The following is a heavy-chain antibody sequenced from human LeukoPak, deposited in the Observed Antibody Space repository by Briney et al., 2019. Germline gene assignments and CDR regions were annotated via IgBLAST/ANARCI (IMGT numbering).Heavy chain of an antibody. J-gene: IGHJ4*02. V-gene: IGHV4-59*01. CDR1: GGSISSYY. CDR3: ARGLYSYASPCDY. CDR2: IYYSGST. D-gene: IGHD5-18*01. Sequence: SETLSLTCTVSGGSISSYYWSWIRQPPGKGLEWIGYIYYSGSTNYNPSLKSRVTISVDTSKNQFSLKLSSVTAADTAVYYCARGLYSYASPCDYWGQGTLVTVSS.